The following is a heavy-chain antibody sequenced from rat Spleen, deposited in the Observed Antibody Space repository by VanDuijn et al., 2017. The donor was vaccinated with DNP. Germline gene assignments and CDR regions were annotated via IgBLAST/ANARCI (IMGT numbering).Heavy chain of an antibody. CDR1: GFSLSSYH. V-gene: IGHV2-72*01. Sequence: QVQLKESGPGLVQPSQTLSLTCTVSGFSLSSYHVSWVRPPPGKSLVWMGSIRAAGGTNYNSAVQSRLSISRDTSKSQVFLEMHSLQPEDTGTYYCTRHEYYFDYWGQGVMVTVSS. CDR3: TRHEYYFDY. J-gene: IGHJ2*01. CDR2: IRAAGGT.